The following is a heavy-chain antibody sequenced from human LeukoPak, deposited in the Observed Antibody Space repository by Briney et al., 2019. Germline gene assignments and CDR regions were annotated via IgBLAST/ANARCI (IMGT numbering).Heavy chain of an antibody. V-gene: IGHV5-51*01. J-gene: IGHJ4*02. D-gene: IGHD1-26*01. CDR2: IYPCHSDT. CDR3: ARQVGATPFDY. Sequence: LGIIYPCHSDTRYSPSFQGQVTISADKSISTAYLQWSSLKASDTAMYYCARQVGATPFDYWGQGTLVTVSS.